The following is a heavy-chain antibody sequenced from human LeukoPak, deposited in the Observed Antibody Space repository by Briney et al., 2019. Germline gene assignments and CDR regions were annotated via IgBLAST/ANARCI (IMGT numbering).Heavy chain of an antibody. CDR1: GGSISSYY. CDR2: IYYSGST. D-gene: IGHD6-13*01. Sequence: SETLSLTCTVSGGSISSYYRSWIRQPPGKGLEWIGYIYYSGSTNYNPSLKSRVTISVDTSKNQFSLKLSSVTAADTAVYYCARKELAADYFDYWGQGTLVTVSS. V-gene: IGHV4-59*01. J-gene: IGHJ4*02. CDR3: ARKELAADYFDY.